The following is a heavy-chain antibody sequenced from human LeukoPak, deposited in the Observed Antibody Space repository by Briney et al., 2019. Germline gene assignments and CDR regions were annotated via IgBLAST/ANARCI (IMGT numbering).Heavy chain of an antibody. J-gene: IGHJ4*02. CDR2: ISSRSDSV. CDR3: ARDSTLRHYFDY. V-gene: IGHV3-48*02. D-gene: IGHD6-6*01. Sequence: PGGSLRLSCAASGFTFSSYGMNWVRQAPGKRLEWVSYISSRSDSVYYADSVKGRFTISRDNAENSLYLQMNSLRDEDTAVYYCARDSTLRHYFDYWGQGTLVTVSS. CDR1: GFTFSSYG.